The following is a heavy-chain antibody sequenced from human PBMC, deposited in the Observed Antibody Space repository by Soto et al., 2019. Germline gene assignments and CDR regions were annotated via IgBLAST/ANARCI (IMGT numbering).Heavy chain of an antibody. CDR3: AVLVTTTPPAY. CDR1: ADTFSNYA. CDR2: IIPIFGRA. D-gene: IGHD5-12*01. Sequence: SVKVSCKASADTFSNYALSWVRQAPGQGLEWMGGIIPIFGRADYAQKIQGRVTITANKSTSTAYMDLSSLRSDDTAVYYCAVLVTTTPPAYWGQ. J-gene: IGHJ4*01. V-gene: IGHV1-69*06.